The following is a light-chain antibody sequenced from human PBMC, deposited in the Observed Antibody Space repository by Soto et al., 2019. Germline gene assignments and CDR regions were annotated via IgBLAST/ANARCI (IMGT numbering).Light chain of an antibody. CDR1: SIDVGAYNY. J-gene: IGLJ1*01. CDR2: EVG. Sequence: QSALTQFASVSGSPGQSITISCTGTSIDVGAYNYVSWYQQHPDKAPKLLIYEVGNRPSGVSFRFSGSKSGNTASLTISGLQAEDVADYYCSSYTARGTRVFGTGTKLTVL. CDR3: SSYTARGTRV. V-gene: IGLV2-14*01.